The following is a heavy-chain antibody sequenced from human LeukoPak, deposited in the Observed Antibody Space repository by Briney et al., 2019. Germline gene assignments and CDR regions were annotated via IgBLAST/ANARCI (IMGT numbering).Heavy chain of an antibody. V-gene: IGHV6-1*01. CDR2: TYYRSKWSF. CDR1: GDSIFTNNVA. D-gene: IGHD6-6*01. CDR3: ARGKYTSFDN. J-gene: IGHJ4*02. Sequence: SQTLSLTCAISGDSIFTNNVAWNWIRQSPSRGLEWLGRTYYRSKWSFDYAVSVRSRITINADTSKNQFSLQLSSVTPEDTAVYYCARGKYTSFDNWGQGTLVTVSS.